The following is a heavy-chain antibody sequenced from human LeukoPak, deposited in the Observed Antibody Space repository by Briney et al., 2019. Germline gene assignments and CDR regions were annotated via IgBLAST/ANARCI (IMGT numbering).Heavy chain of an antibody. CDR1: GFTFSSCW. V-gene: IGHV3-7*01. CDR2: IKQDGSEK. J-gene: IGHJ4*02. D-gene: IGHD2-15*01. Sequence: GGSLRLSCAASGFTFSSCWMSWVRQAPGKGLEWVANIKQDGSEKYYVDSVKGRFTISRDNAKNSLYLQMNSLRAEDTAIYYCARGRGIDYWGQGTLVTVSS. CDR3: ARGRGIDY.